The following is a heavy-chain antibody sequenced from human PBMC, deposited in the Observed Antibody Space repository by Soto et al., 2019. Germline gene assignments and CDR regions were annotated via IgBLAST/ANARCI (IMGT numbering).Heavy chain of an antibody. D-gene: IGHD4-17*01. Sequence: EVQLVESGGGLVQPGGSLRLSCAASGFTFSNYAMNWVRQAPGKGLEWVSYISHKSSAIYHADSVKGRFTISRDNAKNSLYLQMNSLRVEDTVVYYCARDPYSSTTVTRMDYWGQGTLVTVSS. V-gene: IGHV3-48*01. CDR3: ARDPYSSTTVTRMDY. CDR2: ISHKSSAI. CDR1: GFTFSNYA. J-gene: IGHJ4*02.